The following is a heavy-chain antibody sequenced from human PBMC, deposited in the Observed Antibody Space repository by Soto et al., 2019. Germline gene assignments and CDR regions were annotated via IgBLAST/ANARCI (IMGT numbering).Heavy chain of an antibody. CDR2: ISSTTNYI. J-gene: IGHJ4*02. Sequence: GGSLRLSCAASGFTFTRYSMNWVRRAPGKGLEWVSSISSTTNYIYYRDSMKGRFTISRDNAKNSLYLEMNSLRAEDTAVYYCARESEDLTSNFDYWGQGXLVTVYS. CDR3: ARESEDLTSNFDY. V-gene: IGHV3-21*06. CDR1: GFTFTRYS.